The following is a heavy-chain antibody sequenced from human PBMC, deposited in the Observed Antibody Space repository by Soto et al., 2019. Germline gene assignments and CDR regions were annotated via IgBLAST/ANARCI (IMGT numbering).Heavy chain of an antibody. CDR3: AKERDNCAARYSLGY. CDR1: GFTFSSYA. D-gene: IGHD2-15*01. Sequence: EVQLLESGGILVHPGGSLRLSCAASGFTFSSYAMTWVRQAPGKGLEWVSAISGGGDSIYYADSVKGRFTISRDQSKNTMELQMHSLRAEDTAVYFCAKERDNCAARYSLGYWGQGTLVTVSS. V-gene: IGHV3-23*01. J-gene: IGHJ4*02. CDR2: ISGGGDSI.